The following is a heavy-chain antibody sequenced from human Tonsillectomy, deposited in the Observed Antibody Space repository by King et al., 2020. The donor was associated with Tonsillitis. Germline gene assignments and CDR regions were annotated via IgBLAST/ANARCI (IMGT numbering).Heavy chain of an antibody. CDR3: AKDPGEI. CDR1: GFPFSSYG. V-gene: IGHV3-30*02. CDR2: IRYDGSDK. J-gene: IGHJ3*02. Sequence: QVQLVESGGGVVQPGGSLRLSCAASGFPFSSYGMHWVRQAPGKGLEWVAFIRYDGSDKYYTDSVKGRFTISRDSFKTTLYLQMNSLRTEDTAMYYFAKDPGEIWGQXKXLTVSS.